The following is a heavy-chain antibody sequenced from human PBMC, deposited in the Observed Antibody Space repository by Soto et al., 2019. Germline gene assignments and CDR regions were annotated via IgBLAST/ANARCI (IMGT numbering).Heavy chain of an antibody. CDR3: AHSRLIPHLWFGELAHPNWFDP. CDR2: IYWDDDK. D-gene: IGHD3-10*01. V-gene: IGHV2-5*02. J-gene: IGHJ5*02. Sequence: QITLKESGPTLVKPTQTLTLTCTFSGFSLSTSGVGVGWIRQPPGNALEWLALIYWDDDKRYSPSLKSRLTITKDTSKNQVVLTMTNMDPVDTATYYCAHSRLIPHLWFGELAHPNWFDPWGQGTLVTVSS. CDR1: GFSLSTSGVG.